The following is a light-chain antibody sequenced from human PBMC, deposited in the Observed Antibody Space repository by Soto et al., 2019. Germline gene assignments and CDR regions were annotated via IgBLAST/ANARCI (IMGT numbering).Light chain of an antibody. Sequence: QAVVTQEPSLTVSPGGTVTLTCDSSTGHITSGHWPYWLQQKPGKAPRTLIYDTSKKHSWTPARFSGSLLGGKAALTLSGAHPDDDAYYYCFHYYSRARPVVFGGGTKLTVL. CDR3: FHYYSRARPVV. V-gene: IGLV7-46*01. CDR2: DTS. J-gene: IGLJ2*01. CDR1: TGHITSGHW.